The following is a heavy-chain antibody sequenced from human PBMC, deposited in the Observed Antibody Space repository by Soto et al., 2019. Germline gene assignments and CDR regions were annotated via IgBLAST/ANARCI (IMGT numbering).Heavy chain of an antibody. CDR3: AKPTTGSGSYSSCAFDI. V-gene: IGHV3-23*01. CDR2: ISGSGGST. D-gene: IGHD1-26*01. Sequence: PGGSLRLSCAASGFTFSSYAMSWVRQAPGKGLEWVSAISGSGGSTYYADSVKGRFTISRDNSKNTLYLQMNSLRAEDTAVYYCAKPTTGSGSYSSCAFDIWGQGTMVTVSS. CDR1: GFTFSSYA. J-gene: IGHJ3*02.